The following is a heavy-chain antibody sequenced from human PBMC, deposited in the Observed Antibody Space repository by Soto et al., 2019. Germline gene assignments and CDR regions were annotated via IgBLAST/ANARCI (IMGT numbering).Heavy chain of an antibody. CDR1: GASVNSSRYY. V-gene: IGHV4-39*01. D-gene: IGHD6-19*01. J-gene: IGHJ6*02. Sequence: QLQLQESGPGLLRPSETLSLTCAVSGASVNSSRYYWGLIRQPPGTGLEWMGSIYYSGRTYSNPSLRMRLIIAVDTYKDQFSLKLRSVTVADTAIYYCASTGGAVAGKPYYYGMDVGGRGTTVTVSS. CDR2: IYYSGRT. CDR3: ASTGGAVAGKPYYYGMDV.